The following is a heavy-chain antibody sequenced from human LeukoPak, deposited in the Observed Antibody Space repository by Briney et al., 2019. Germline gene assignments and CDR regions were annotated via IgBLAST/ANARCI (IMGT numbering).Heavy chain of an antibody. J-gene: IGHJ4*02. Sequence: PGRSLRLSCAASGFTFSSYGMHWVRQAPGKGLEWVAVISYDGSNKYYADSAKGRFTISRDNSKNTLYLQMNSLRAEDTAVYYCARERGSSAPYYFDYWGQGTLVTVSS. CDR3: ARERGSSAPYYFDY. V-gene: IGHV3-30*03. D-gene: IGHD3-10*01. CDR1: GFTFSSYG. CDR2: ISYDGSNK.